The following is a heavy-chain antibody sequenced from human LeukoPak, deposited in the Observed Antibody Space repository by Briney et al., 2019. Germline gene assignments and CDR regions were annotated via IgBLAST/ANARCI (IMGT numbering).Heavy chain of an antibody. V-gene: IGHV3-33*01. Sequence: PGRSLRLSCAASGFTFSSYGMHWVRQAPGKGLEWVAVIWGDGSNTYYADSVKGRFTISRDNSKNTLYLQMNSLRAEDTAVYYCARVGTYQASDNWGQGTLVTVSS. D-gene: IGHD2-2*01. CDR3: ARVGTYQASDN. CDR2: IWGDGSNT. J-gene: IGHJ4*02. CDR1: GFTFSSYG.